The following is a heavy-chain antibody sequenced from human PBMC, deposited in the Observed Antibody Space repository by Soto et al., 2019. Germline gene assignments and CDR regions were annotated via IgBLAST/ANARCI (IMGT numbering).Heavy chain of an antibody. J-gene: IGHJ4*02. V-gene: IGHV4-31*03. D-gene: IGHD6-19*01. CDR3: ARGVAVAGLDY. Sequence: PSETLSLTCTVSGGSLSSGGYSWNWIRQHPVKGLEWIGYMYYSGTTYYNPSLKSRLTISVDKSKHQFSLNLTSVTAADTAVYYCARGVAVAGLDYWGQGILVTV. CDR2: MYYSGTT. CDR1: GGSLSSGGYS.